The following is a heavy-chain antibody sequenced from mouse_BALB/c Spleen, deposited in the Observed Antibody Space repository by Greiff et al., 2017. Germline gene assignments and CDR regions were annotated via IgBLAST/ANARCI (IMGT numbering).Heavy chain of an antibody. J-gene: IGHJ4*01. CDR3: TRSEYGNYYYAMDY. CDR1: GYTFTSYW. D-gene: IGHD2-1*01. Sequence: QVQLQQPGAELVRPGASVKLSCKASGYTFTSYWINWVKQRPGQGLEWIGNIYPSDSYTNYNQKFKDKATLTVDKSSSTAYMQLSSPTSEDSAVYYCTRSEYGNYYYAMDYWGQGTSVTVSS. CDR2: IYPSDSYT. V-gene: IGHV1-69*02.